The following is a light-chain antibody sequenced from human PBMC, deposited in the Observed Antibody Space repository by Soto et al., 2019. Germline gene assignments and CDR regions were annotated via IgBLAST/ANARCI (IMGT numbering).Light chain of an antibody. Sequence: EIVLTQSPATLSLSPGERAALSCRASQGVGRFLAWYQQKPGQAPRLLIYDASNRATGIPARFSGRGPETDFTLDIDNLEPDDFAVYYCQQRGGWPLTFGGGTKVEIK. CDR1: QGVGRF. V-gene: IGKV3D-11*01. J-gene: IGKJ4*01. CDR2: DAS. CDR3: QQRGGWPLT.